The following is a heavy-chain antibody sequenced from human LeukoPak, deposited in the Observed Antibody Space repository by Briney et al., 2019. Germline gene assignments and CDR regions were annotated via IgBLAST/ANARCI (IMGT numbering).Heavy chain of an antibody. V-gene: IGHV4-34*01. D-gene: IGHD2-21*02. CDR1: GGSFSGYY. Sequence: PSETLSLTCAVYGGSFSGYYWSWIRHPPGKGLEWIGEINHSGSTNYNPSLKSRVTISVDTSKNQFSLKLSSVTAADTAVYYCARASFGVICGGDCPFDYWGQGTLVTVSS. J-gene: IGHJ4*02. CDR2: INHSGST. CDR3: ARASFGVICGGDCPFDY.